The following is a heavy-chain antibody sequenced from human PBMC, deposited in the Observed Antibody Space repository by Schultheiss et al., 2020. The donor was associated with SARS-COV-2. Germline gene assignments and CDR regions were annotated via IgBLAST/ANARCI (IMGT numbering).Heavy chain of an antibody. D-gene: IGHD2-2*01. V-gene: IGHV3-15*07. CDR3: TTGMSSR. J-gene: IGHJ4*02. CDR1: GFTFNNAW. Sequence: GGSLRLSCAASGFTFNNAWMNWVRQAPGKGLEWVGRIKSETDGGTTDYAAPVKGRFIISRDDSKNTLYLQMNSLKTEDTGVYYCTTGMSSRWGQGTLVTVSS. CDR2: IKSETDGGTT.